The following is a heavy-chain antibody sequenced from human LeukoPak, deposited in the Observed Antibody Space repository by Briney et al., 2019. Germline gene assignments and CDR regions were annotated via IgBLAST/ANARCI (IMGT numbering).Heavy chain of an antibody. CDR3: ACTPYYYDSSGYYYFDY. Sequence: SQTLSLTCTVSGGSISSGDYYWSWIRQPPGKGLEWIGYIYHSGSTYYNPSLKSRVTISVDTSKNQFSLKLSSVTAADTAVYYCACTPYYYDSSGYYYFDYWGQGTLVTVSS. CDR2: IYHSGST. D-gene: IGHD3-22*01. V-gene: IGHV4-30-4*01. J-gene: IGHJ4*02. CDR1: GGSISSGDYY.